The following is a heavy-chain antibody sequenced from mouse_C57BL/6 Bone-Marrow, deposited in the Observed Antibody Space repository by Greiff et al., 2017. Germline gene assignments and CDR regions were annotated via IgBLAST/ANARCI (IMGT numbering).Heavy chain of an antibody. CDR3: AKGYFDV. V-gene: IGHV1-82*01. CDR1: GYAFSSSW. Sequence: VQLVESRPELVKPGASVKISCKASGYAFSSSWMNWVKQRPGKGLEWIGRIYPGDGDTNYNGKFKGKATLTADKSSSTAYMQLSSLTSEDSAVYFCAKGYFDVWGTGTTVTVSS. J-gene: IGHJ1*03. CDR2: IYPGDGDT.